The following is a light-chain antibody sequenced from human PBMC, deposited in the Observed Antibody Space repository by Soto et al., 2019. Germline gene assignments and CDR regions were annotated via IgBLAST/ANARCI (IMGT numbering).Light chain of an antibody. CDR1: RSISNK. CDR2: TAS. CDR3: QQGYSNPIT. V-gene: IGKV1-39*01. Sequence: DIQMPQSPSTLSASVGDRVTITCRASRSISNKLIWYQVKPGEAPKPLIYTASSLYSGVPSRFSGSGTGTDFTLTISSLQPEAFATYYCQQGYSNPITCGQGTRLEIK. J-gene: IGKJ5*01.